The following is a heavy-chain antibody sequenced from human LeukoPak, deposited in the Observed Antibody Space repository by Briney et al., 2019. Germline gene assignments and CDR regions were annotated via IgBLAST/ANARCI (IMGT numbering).Heavy chain of an antibody. J-gene: IGHJ4*02. CDR2: INPNSGGT. CDR3: ARGGDFWSGYSQPFDY. D-gene: IGHD3-3*01. V-gene: IGHV1-2*02. Sequence: ASVKVSCKASGYTFTGYYMHWVRQSPGQGLEWMGWINPNSGGTNYAQKFQGRVTMTRDTSISTAYMELSRLRSDDTAVYYCARGGDFWSGYSQPFDYWGRGTLVTVSS. CDR1: GYTFTGYY.